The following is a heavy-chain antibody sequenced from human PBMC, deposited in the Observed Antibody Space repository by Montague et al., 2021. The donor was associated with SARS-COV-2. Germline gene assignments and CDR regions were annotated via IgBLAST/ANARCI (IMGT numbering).Heavy chain of an antibody. CDR2: IYYSGST. V-gene: IGHV4-31*03. J-gene: IGHJ6*02. CDR1: GGSISCGGNY. Sequence: TLSLTCTVSGGSISCGGNYSRRPPQHPRKGLEWIGYIYYSGSTXYNPSLKSRATISVDTYMTQLSLKLSSVTAADTAVYYCARVLSHRAIFGVVIIIGMDVWGQGTTVTVSS. CDR3: ARVLSHRAIFGVVIIIGMDV. D-gene: IGHD3-3*01.